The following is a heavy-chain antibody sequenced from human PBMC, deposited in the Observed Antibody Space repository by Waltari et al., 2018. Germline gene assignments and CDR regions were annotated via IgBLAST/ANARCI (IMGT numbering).Heavy chain of an antibody. D-gene: IGHD6-13*01. V-gene: IGHV1-3*01. CDR2: INAGNGNT. CDR3: ARWGSGAAGTLDY. CDR1: GYTFTSYA. J-gene: IGHJ4*02. Sequence: QVQLVQSGAEVTKPGASVKVSCKASGYTFTSYAMHWLRQAPGQRLEWMGWINAGNGNTKYSQKFQGRVTITRDTSASTAYMELSSLRSEDTAVYYCARWGSGAAGTLDYWGQGTLVTVSS.